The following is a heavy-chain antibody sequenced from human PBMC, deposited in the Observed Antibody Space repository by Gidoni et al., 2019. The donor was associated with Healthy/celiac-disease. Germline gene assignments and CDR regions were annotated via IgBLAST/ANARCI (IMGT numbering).Heavy chain of an antibody. J-gene: IGHJ6*02. D-gene: IGHD5-18*01. CDR2: IIPTLGIA. Sequence: QVQLVQSGAEVKKPESSLKVSCKASVGTFSSYAISWVRQAPGQGLEWMGRIIPTLGIANYAQKFQGRVTITADKSTSTAYMELSSLRSEDTAVYYCARVEDTAMVYYYYYGMDVWGQGTTVTVSS. V-gene: IGHV1-69*09. CDR3: ARVEDTAMVYYYYYGMDV. CDR1: VGTFSSYA.